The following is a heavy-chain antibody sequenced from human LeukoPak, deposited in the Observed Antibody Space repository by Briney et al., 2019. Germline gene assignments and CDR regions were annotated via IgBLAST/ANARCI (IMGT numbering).Heavy chain of an antibody. V-gene: IGHV4-4*07. CDR1: GGSISSYY. Sequence: PSETLSLICTVSGGSISSYYWSWIRQPAGKGLEWIGRIYTSGSTNYNPSLKSRVTMSVDTSKNQFSLKLSSVTAADTAVYYCARARRGYSYGYERLNWFDPWGQGTLVTVSS. D-gene: IGHD5-18*01. CDR3: ARARRGYSYGYERLNWFDP. CDR2: IYTSGST. J-gene: IGHJ5*02.